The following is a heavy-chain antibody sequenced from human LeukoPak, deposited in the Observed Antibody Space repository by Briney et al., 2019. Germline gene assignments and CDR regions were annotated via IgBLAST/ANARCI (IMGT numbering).Heavy chain of an antibody. Sequence: GGSLRLSCAASGFTFSSYWMNWARQAPGKGLEWVSAISNNGGYTYYADSVQGRFTISRDNSKSTLCLQMNSLKAEDTAVYYCAKLEAAAGPFDYWGQGTLVTVSS. V-gene: IGHV3-23*01. CDR2: ISNNGGYT. J-gene: IGHJ4*02. D-gene: IGHD6-13*01. CDR1: GFTFSSYW. CDR3: AKLEAAAGPFDY.